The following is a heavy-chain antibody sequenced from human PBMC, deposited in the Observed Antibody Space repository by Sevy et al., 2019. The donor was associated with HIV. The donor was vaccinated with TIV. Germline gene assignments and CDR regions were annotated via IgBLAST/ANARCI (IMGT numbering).Heavy chain of an antibody. Sequence: GGSLRLSCAASGFTFSNAWMSWVRQAPGKGLEWVGRIKSKTDGGTTDYAAHVKGRFTISTDESKNTLYLQMNSLKTEDTAVYYCTTDTGISDYDFWSGRDDTFDNWGQGTMVTVSS. CDR3: TTDTGISDYDFWSGRDDTFDN. CDR2: IKSKTDGGTT. V-gene: IGHV3-15*01. J-gene: IGHJ3*02. CDR1: GFTFSNAW. D-gene: IGHD3-3*01.